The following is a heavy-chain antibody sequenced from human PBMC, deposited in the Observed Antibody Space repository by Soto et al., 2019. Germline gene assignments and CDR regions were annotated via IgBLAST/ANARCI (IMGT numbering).Heavy chain of an antibody. J-gene: IGHJ6*02. V-gene: IGHV3-30*03. CDR2: ILNDGSNK. D-gene: IGHD6-13*01. CDR1: GFTFSSYA. CDR3: TIPNQQLDPFRYYYYGMDV. Sequence: GGSLRLSCAASGFTFSSYAMHWVRQAPGKGLEWVAVILNDGSNKYYADFVKGRFTISRDNSKNTLYLQMNSLRAEDTAVYYCTIPNQQLDPFRYYYYGMDVWGQGTTVTVSS.